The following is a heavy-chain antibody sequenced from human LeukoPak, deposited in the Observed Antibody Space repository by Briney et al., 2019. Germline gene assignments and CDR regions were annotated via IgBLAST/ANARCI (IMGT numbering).Heavy chain of an antibody. CDR2: IASSGLNT. D-gene: IGHD5-12*01. CDR1: GFTFSSYA. CDR3: ARDIELST. V-gene: IGHV3-23*01. Sequence: GGSLRLSCAASGFTFSSYATSWVRQAPGKGLEWVSLIASSGLNTYYADSVRGRFTISRDNSKSTLSLQMNSLRVEDTAIYYCARDIELSTWGLGTLVTVSS. J-gene: IGHJ3*01.